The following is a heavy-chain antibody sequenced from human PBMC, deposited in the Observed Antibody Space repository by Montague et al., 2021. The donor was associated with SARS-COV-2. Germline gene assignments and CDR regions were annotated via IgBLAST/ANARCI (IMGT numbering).Heavy chain of an antibody. CDR3: ARDLGLGGGYGMDV. CDR1: GIPVSSNY. CDR2: IYSGLST. D-gene: IGHD3-16*01. J-gene: IGHJ6*02. Sequence: SRSLSLSASGIPVSSNYMSWVRQAPGKGLEWVSVIYSGLSTYYADSVKGRFTISRDDSKNTLYLQMNRLRAEDTAVYYCARDLGLGGGYGMDVWGQGTTVTVSS. V-gene: IGHV3-66*02.